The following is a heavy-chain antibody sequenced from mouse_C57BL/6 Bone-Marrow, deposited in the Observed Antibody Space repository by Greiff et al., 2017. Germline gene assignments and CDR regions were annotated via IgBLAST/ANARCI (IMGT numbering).Heavy chain of an antibody. CDR1: GYSITSGYY. CDR2: ISYDGSN. J-gene: IGHJ2*01. Sequence: DVKLQESGPGLVKPSQSLSLTCSVTGYSITSGYYWNWIRQFPGNKLEWMGYISYDGSNNYNPSLKNRISITRDTSKNQFFLKFNSVTTEDTATYYCARSITTVGYFDYWGQGTTLTVSS. CDR3: ARSITTVGYFDY. D-gene: IGHD1-1*01. V-gene: IGHV3-6*01.